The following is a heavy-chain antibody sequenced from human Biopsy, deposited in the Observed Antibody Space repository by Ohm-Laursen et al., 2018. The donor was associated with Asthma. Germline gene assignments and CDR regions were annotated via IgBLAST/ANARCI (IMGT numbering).Heavy chain of an antibody. Sequence: SLRLSCTASGFTFSDYYMSWIRQAPGKGLEWVAVGGSYYDGGLKYYADSVNGRFTVSRDDSKNTLYLQMNSLRPDDTAVYYCARDVMEWYLPAFDFWGQGTLVTVSS. V-gene: IGHV3-30-3*01. CDR2: GGSYYDGGLK. J-gene: IGHJ4*02. CDR1: GFTFSDYY. CDR3: ARDVMEWYLPAFDF. D-gene: IGHD3-3*01.